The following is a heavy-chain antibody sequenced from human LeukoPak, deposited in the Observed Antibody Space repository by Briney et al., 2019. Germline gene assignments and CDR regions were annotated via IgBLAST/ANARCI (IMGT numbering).Heavy chain of an antibody. CDR2: IYSSGST. CDR3: ARGTPNGFVVVPAATAYFDY. CDR1: GGSISSYS. J-gene: IGHJ4*02. D-gene: IGHD2-2*01. V-gene: IGHV4-59*01. Sequence: SETLSLTCTVSGGSISSYSWSWIRQPPGKGLEWIGYIYSSGSTNYNPSLRSRVTISVDTSKNQFSLKLSPVTAADTAVYYCARGTPNGFVVVPAATAYFDYWGQGTLVTVSS.